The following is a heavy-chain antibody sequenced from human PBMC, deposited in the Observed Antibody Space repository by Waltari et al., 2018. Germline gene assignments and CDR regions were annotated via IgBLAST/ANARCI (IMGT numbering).Heavy chain of an antibody. Sequence: QLQLQESGPGLVKPSETLSLTCTVSGGSISSSSYYWGWLRQPPGKGLEWIGSIYYSGSTSYTPSLKSRVTISVDTSKNQFSLKLSSVTAADTAVYYCARHPAMTIMLWYFDLWGRGTLVTVSS. J-gene: IGHJ2*01. CDR2: IYYSGST. CDR1: GGSISSSSYY. V-gene: IGHV4-39*01. CDR3: ARHPAMTIMLWYFDL. D-gene: IGHD2-8*01.